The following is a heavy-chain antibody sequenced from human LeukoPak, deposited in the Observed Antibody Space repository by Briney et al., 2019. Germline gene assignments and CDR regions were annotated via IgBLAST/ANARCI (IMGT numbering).Heavy chain of an antibody. V-gene: IGHV4-61*01. CDR1: GYSISSGYY. CDR2: IYYSGST. D-gene: IGHD5-12*01. CDR3: ARDSGMSYSGWLRIAFDI. J-gene: IGHJ3*02. Sequence: PSETLSLTCTVSGYSISSGYYWGWIRQPPGKGLEWIGHIYYSGSTNYNPSLRSRVTISVDTSKNQFSLKLSSVTAADTAVYYCARDSGMSYSGWLRIAFDIWGQGTMVTVSS.